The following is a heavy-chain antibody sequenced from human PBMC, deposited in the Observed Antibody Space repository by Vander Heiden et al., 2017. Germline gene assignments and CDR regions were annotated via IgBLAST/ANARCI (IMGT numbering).Heavy chain of an antibody. V-gene: IGHV4-34*01. J-gene: IGHJ4*02. D-gene: IGHD2-2*02. CDR1: GGSFSGYY. Sequence: WGAGLLKPSETLSLTCAVYGGSFSGYYWSWIRQPPGKGLEWIGEINHSGSTNYNPSLKSRVTISVDTAKNQFSLKLSSVTAADTAVYYCARCSCSSTSCYISRGQYFDYWGQGTLGNVAS. CDR2: INHSGST. CDR3: ARCSCSSTSCYISRGQYFDY.